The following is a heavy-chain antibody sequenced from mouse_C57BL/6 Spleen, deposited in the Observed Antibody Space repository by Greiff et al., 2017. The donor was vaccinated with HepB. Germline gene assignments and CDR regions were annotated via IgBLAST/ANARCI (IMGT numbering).Heavy chain of an antibody. J-gene: IGHJ4*01. V-gene: IGHV2-2*01. CDR2: IWSGGST. Sequence: QVHVKQSGPGLVQPSQSLSITCTVSGFSLTSYGVHWVRQSPGKGLEWLGVIWSGGSTDYNAAFISRLSISKDNSKSQVFFKMNSLQADDTAIYYCARNGGYGSSYAMDYWGQGTSVTVSS. D-gene: IGHD1-1*01. CDR1: GFSLTSYG. CDR3: ARNGGYGSSYAMDY.